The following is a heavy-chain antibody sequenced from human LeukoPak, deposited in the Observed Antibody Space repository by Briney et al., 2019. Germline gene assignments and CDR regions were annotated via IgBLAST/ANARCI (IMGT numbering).Heavy chain of an antibody. Sequence: ASVKVSCKASGYTFTSYGISWARQAPGQGLEWMGWISAYNRNTNYAQKLQGRVTMTTDTSTSTAYMELRSLRSDDTAVYYCARGALSVGYDSSGYYRYWGQGTLVTVSS. V-gene: IGHV1-18*01. D-gene: IGHD3-22*01. CDR1: GYTFTSYG. CDR2: ISAYNRNT. CDR3: ARGALSVGYDSSGYYRY. J-gene: IGHJ4*02.